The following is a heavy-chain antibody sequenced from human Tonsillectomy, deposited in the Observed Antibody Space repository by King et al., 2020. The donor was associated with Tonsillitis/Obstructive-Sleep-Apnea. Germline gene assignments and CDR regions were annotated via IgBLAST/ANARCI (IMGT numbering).Heavy chain of an antibody. CDR2: INHSGST. CDR1: GGSFSSYY. D-gene: IGHD3-3*01. Sequence: HVQLQQWGAGLLKPSETLSLSCAVYGGSFSSYYWSWIRQPPGKGLEWIGEINHSGSTNDNPSLKSRVTISIDTSKNQFSLKLSSVTAADTAVYYCARGIEQDFWSGNYSDAFDVWGQGTMVTVSS. V-gene: IGHV4-34*01. J-gene: IGHJ3*01. CDR3: ARGIEQDFWSGNYSDAFDV.